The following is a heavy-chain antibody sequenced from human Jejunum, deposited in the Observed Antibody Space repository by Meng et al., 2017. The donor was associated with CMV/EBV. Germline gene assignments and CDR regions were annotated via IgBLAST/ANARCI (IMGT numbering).Heavy chain of an antibody. Sequence: FILSNYRMNGLRKAPGQGLEWVSSISSRTSYVDYADSVKGRFTISRDNIKNSLYLQMNSLRAEDTAVYFCARDETTGYYYYGMDVWGQGTTVTVSS. CDR2: ISSRTSYV. CDR3: ARDETTGYYYYGMDV. J-gene: IGHJ6*02. D-gene: IGHD2-8*02. CDR1: FILSNYR. V-gene: IGHV3-21*01.